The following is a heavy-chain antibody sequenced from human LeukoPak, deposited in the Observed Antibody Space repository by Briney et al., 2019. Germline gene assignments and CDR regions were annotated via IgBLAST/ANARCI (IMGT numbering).Heavy chain of an antibody. CDR1: GGSISSGGYY. CDR3: ARDLGGYSYGYPIY. D-gene: IGHD5-18*01. V-gene: IGHV4-30-2*01. Sequence: SETLSLTCTVSGGSISSGGYYWSWIRQPPGKGLEWIGYIYHSGSTYYNPSLKSRVTISVDTSKNQFSLKLSSVTAADTAVYYCARDLGGYSYGYPIYWGQGTLVTVSS. J-gene: IGHJ4*02. CDR2: IYHSGST.